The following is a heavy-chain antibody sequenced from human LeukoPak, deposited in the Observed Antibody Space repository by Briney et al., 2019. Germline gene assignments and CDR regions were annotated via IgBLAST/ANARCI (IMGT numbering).Heavy chain of an antibody. CDR2: ISYDGNKK. V-gene: IGHV3-30-3*01. Sequence: PGRSLRLSCAASGFTFSNSAFHWVRQAPGKGLEWVAVISYDGNKKYYADSVEGRFTISRDNSRNTVYMQMNSLRPEDTAVYYCARGNSGIYAHFDYWGQGTLVTVSS. J-gene: IGHJ4*02. CDR3: ARGNSGIYAHFDY. CDR1: GFTFSNSA. D-gene: IGHD1-26*01.